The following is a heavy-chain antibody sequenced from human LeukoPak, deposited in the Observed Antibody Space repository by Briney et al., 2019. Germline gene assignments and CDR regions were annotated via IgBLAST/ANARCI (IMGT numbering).Heavy chain of an antibody. CDR1: GVIFSDYW. D-gene: IGHD3-16*01. CDR3: VNDLARRGGY. Sequence: GGSLRLSCAVSGVIFSDYWMSWVRQAPGKGLEWVANIKHDSSEKYYVDSVKGRFTISRDNAKNSLYLQMNSLRAEDTAVYYCVNDLARRGGYWGQGTLVTVSA. CDR2: IKHDSSEK. V-gene: IGHV3-7*01. J-gene: IGHJ4*02.